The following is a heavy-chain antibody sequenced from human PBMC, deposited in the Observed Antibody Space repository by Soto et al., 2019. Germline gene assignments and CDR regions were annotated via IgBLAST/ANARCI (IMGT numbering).Heavy chain of an antibody. CDR1: GGSISSYH. D-gene: IGHD2-15*01. CDR2: IYYSGST. J-gene: IGHJ6*02. CDR3: ARGGYAYYYYGMDV. Sequence: SETLSLTCTVSGGSISSYHWSWIRQPPGKGLEWIGYIYYSGSTNYNPSLKSRVTISVDTSKNQFSLKLSSVTAADTAVYYCARGGYAYYYYGMDVWGQGTTVTVSS. V-gene: IGHV4-59*01.